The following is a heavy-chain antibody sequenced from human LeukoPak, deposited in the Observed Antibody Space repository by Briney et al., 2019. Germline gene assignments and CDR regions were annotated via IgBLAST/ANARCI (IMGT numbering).Heavy chain of an antibody. CDR1: GFTFSSYA. Sequence: GGSLRLSCAASGFTFSSYAMHWVRQAPGKGLEWVAVMSHDGSNKYYGDSVKGRFTISRDNSKNTLYLQMNSLRAEDTAVYYRAKLDSRGWLRPFDYWGQGTLVTGFS. CDR2: MSHDGSNK. V-gene: IGHV3-30*18. J-gene: IGHJ4*01. D-gene: IGHD6-19*01. CDR3: AKLDSRGWLRPFDY.